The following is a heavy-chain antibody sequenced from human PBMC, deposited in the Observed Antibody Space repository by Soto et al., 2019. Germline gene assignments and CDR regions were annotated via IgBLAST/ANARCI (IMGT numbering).Heavy chain of an antibody. Sequence: QVQLVESGGGVVQPGRSLRLSCVASGFNFNNYAMHWVRQAPGKGLEWVAVISFDGGNKYHADSVKGRFTISRDNSKNTLYLQMNSLRAEDTALYQCARDLVVITTHGDYWGQGTLVTVSS. CDR3: ARDLVVITTHGDY. CDR2: ISFDGGNK. J-gene: IGHJ4*02. V-gene: IGHV3-30-3*01. D-gene: IGHD3-22*01. CDR1: GFNFNNYA.